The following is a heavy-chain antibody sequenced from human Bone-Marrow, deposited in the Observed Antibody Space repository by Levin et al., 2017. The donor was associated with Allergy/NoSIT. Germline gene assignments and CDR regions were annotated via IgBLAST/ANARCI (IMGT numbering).Heavy chain of an antibody. CDR3: ARDGESGEGLLY. Sequence: ASVKVSCKTSGYTFRNYYILWVRQAPGQGLEWMGTINPSGGGTWFAQKFQGRVTMTRDTSTSTVYMELSSLRSDDTAGYYCARDGESGEGLLYWGQGTLTTVSS. CDR2: INPSGGGT. J-gene: IGHJ4*02. V-gene: IGHV1-46*01. D-gene: IGHD2-21*01. CDR1: GYTFRNYY.